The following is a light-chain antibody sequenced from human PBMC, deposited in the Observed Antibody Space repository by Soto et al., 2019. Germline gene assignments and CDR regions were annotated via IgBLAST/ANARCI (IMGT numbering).Light chain of an antibody. CDR2: GAS. CDR3: QQYDSSPLT. CDR1: QSVSSSY. J-gene: IGKJ4*01. Sequence: EIVLTQSPGTLSLSPGERATLSCRASQSVSSSYLAWYQQKPGQAPRLPIYGASSRATGIPDRFSGSGSGTDFTLTISRLEPEDFAVYYCQQYDSSPLTFGGGTKMEIK. V-gene: IGKV3-20*01.